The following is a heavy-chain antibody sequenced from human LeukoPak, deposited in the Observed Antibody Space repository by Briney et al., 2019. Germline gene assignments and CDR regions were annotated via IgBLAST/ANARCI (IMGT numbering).Heavy chain of an antibody. V-gene: IGHV3-23*01. Sequence: PGGSLRLSCVASGFIFSSYAMSWVRQAPGKGLEWVSGISGSGGSAFYADSVKGRFTISRDNAKNTLYLEMNSLRAEDTAVYYCANLYGDYGDYWGQGNLVTVSS. D-gene: IGHD4-17*01. CDR3: ANLYGDYGDY. CDR2: ISGSGGSA. CDR1: GFIFSSYA. J-gene: IGHJ4*02.